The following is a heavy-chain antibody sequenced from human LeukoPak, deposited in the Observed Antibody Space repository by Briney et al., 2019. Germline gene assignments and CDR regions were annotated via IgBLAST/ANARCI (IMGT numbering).Heavy chain of an antibody. J-gene: IGHJ5*02. V-gene: IGHV1-18*01. CDR3: ARDQYYDSKGWFDP. Sequence: ASVKVSCKTSGYTFGSYGITWVRQAPGQGLEWMGWISAYHGNTNYAQKLQGRVTLTTDTSTSTAYMELRSLRSDDTAVYYCARDQYYDSKGWFDPWGQGTLVTVSS. D-gene: IGHD3-22*01. CDR1: GYTFGSYG. CDR2: ISAYHGNT.